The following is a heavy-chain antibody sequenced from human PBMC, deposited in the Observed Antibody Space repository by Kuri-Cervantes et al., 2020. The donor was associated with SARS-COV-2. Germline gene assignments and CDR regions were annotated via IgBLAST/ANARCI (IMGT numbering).Heavy chain of an antibody. V-gene: IGHV1-69*06. CDR3: GRGTGTKPGLGYFDY. Sequence: SVKVSCKGSGGSFNNNGINFVRQVPGQGLEWAGGITPHFGATDNAQKFKGRVTFTANKSTNTAYMELCSLKSDDTADYYCGRGTGTKPGLGYFDYWGQGTLVTVSS. CDR1: GGSFNNNG. CDR2: ITPHFGAT. J-gene: IGHJ4*02. D-gene: IGHD1-7*01.